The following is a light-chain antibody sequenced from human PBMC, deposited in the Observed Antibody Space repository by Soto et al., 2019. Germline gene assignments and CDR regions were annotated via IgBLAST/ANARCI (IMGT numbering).Light chain of an antibody. J-gene: IGKJ1*01. CDR3: QQYNTYSPERT. V-gene: IGKV1-5*01. CDR1: QSIGRW. Sequence: DIQMTQSPSSLSASVRDRVTITCRASQSIGRWLAWYQQKPGKAPKLLIYDASSLESGVPSRFSGSGSGTEFTLTISSLQPDDFATYYCQQYNTYSPERTFGQGTKVEVK. CDR2: DAS.